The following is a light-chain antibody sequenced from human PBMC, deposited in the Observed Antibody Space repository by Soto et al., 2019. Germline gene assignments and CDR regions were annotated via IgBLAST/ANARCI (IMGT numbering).Light chain of an antibody. CDR3: QSADTTDSYVI. J-gene: IGLJ2*01. CDR1: ALSNQY. CDR2: EDN. V-gene: IGLV3-25*03. Sequence: SYELTQPPSVSVSPGQTARITCSGHALSNQYAFWYQQKAGQAPLTVIYEDNQRPSGIPERISGSSSGTTVTLTISGVQAEDEADYYCQSADTTDSYVIFGGGTKLTVL.